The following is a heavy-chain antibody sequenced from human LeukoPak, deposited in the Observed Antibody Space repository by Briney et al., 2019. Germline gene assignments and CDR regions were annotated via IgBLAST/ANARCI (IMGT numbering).Heavy chain of an antibody. Sequence: PSETLSLTCTVSGGSISSYYWSWIRQPAGKGLEWIGRIYTSGSTNYNPSLKSRVTISVDTSKNQFSLKLSSVTAADTAVYYCASSPRRSYYDSSGYYGIEYFQHWGQGTLVTVSS. D-gene: IGHD3-22*01. CDR2: IYTSGST. J-gene: IGHJ1*01. V-gene: IGHV4-4*07. CDR3: ASSPRRSYYDSSGYYGIEYFQH. CDR1: GGSISSYY.